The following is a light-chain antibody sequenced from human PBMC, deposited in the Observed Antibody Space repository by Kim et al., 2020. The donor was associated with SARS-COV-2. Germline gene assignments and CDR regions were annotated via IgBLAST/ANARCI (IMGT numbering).Light chain of an antibody. V-gene: IGKV1-39*01. CDR3: QQSYSTPQT. CDR2: AAS. J-gene: IGKJ1*01. CDR1: QGISSY. Sequence: ASVGDRVTITCRSSQGISSYLNWYQQKPGKAPKLLIYAASSLQSGVPSRFSGSGSGTDFTLTISSLQPEDFATYYCQQSYSTPQTFGQGTKVDIK.